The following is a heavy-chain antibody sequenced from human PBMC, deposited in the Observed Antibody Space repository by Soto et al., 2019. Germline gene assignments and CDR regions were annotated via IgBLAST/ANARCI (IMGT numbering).Heavy chain of an antibody. CDR3: AHAGDYDLLSFDH. V-gene: IGHV2-5*02. CDR1: GFSLTSHHMG. J-gene: IGHJ4*02. CDR2: IYWDDDE. Sequence: QITLRESGPALVRPAQTLTLTCTFSGFSLTSHHMGVAWIRQPPGKAMEWLALIYWDDDERFNPSLKDRLAISKDTSKNQVVLTMTNMGPLDTATYFCAHAGDYDLLSFDHWGPRTLVTVSS. D-gene: IGHD4-17*01.